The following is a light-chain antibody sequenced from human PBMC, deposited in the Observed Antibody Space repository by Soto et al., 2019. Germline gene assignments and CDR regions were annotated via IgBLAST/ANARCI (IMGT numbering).Light chain of an antibody. V-gene: IGKV3-11*01. CDR1: QSVSIY. CDR3: HQRSNWPIT. J-gene: IGKJ5*01. CDR2: EAS. Sequence: EIVLTQSPATLSLSPGERATLSCRASQSVSIYVAWYQQKPGQAPRLLIYEASKRATGIPARFSGSGSGTDFTLTISSLEPEDFAVYYCHQRSNWPITFGQGTRLEIK.